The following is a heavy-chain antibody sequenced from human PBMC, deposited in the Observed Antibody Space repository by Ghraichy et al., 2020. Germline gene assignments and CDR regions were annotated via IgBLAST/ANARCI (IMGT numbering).Heavy chain of an antibody. CDR3: ARKVTGTTPYYFDY. V-gene: IGHV4-30-2*01. CDR2: IYHSGST. D-gene: IGHD1-20*01. Sequence: SETLSLTCAVSGGSISSGGYSWSWIRQPPGKGLEWIGYIYHSGSTYYNPSLKSRVTISVDRAKNQFSLKLSSVTAADTAVYYCARKVTGTTPYYFDYWGQGTLVTVSS. J-gene: IGHJ4*02. CDR1: GGSISSGGYS.